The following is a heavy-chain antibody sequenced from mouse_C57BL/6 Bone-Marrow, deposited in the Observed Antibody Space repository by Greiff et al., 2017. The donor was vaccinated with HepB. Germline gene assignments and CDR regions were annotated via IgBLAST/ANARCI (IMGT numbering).Heavy chain of an antibody. CDR3: ARAYGSSYGYFDV. J-gene: IGHJ1*03. CDR1: GFTFSDYY. CDR2: INYDGSST. Sequence: EVHLVESEGGLVQPGSSMKLSCTASGFTFSDYYMAWVRQVPEKGLEWVANINYDGSSTYYLDSLKSRFIISRDNAKNILYLQMSSLKSEDTATYYCARAYGSSYGYFDVWGTGTTVTVSS. D-gene: IGHD1-1*01. V-gene: IGHV5-16*01.